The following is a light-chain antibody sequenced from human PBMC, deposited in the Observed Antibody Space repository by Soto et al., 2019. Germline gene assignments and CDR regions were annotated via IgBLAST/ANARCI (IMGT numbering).Light chain of an antibody. Sequence: VLTQPPSASGTPGQGVTVSCSGSSSNIGSNTVNWYQHLPGTAPKLLIYSNYQRPSGVPDRFSGSKSGTSASLVISGLQSEDEADYYCAAWDDSLNGHYVFGTGTKVTVL. V-gene: IGLV1-44*01. CDR1: SSNIGSNT. CDR2: SNY. J-gene: IGLJ1*01. CDR3: AAWDDSLNGHYV.